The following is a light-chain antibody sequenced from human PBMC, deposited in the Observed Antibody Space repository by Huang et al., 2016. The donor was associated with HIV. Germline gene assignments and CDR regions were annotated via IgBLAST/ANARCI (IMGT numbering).Light chain of an antibody. V-gene: IGKV1-39*01. CDR1: QNINKY. J-gene: IGKJ2*01. CDR2: GAS. CDR3: QQSVKTPRT. Sequence: DIQITQSPSSLSASVGDRVTITCRASQNINKYLNWYQQQPGKAPKLLISGASTLQGGVPSSFRGSGSGTDFTLPISSLQPKDSAVYFCQQSVKTPRTFGQGTKLEI.